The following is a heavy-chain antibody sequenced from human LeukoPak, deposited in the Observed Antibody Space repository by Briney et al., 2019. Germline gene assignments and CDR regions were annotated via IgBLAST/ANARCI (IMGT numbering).Heavy chain of an antibody. D-gene: IGHD5-18*01. V-gene: IGHV4-4*07. J-gene: IGHJ4*02. CDR3: ERDQGQLPNFDY. CDR1: GGPISSYY. Sequence: SETLSLTCTVSGGPISSYYWSWIRQPAGKGLEWIGRIYTSGSTNYNPSLKSRLTIAVDNSKNQLSLKLSAVSAEDPSVYYCERDQGQLPNFDYWGQGTLVIVSS. CDR2: IYTSGST.